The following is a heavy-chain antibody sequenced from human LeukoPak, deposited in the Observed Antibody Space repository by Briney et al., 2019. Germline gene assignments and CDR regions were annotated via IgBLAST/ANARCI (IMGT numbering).Heavy chain of an antibody. CDR2: ISGSGGST. Sequence: GGSLRLSCAASGFTLSSYAMSWVRQAPGKGLEWVSAISGSGGSTYYADSVKGRFTISRDNSKNTLYLQMNSLRAEDTAVYYCAKDQMITFGGVIVIAAFDYWGQGTLVTVSS. D-gene: IGHD3-16*02. V-gene: IGHV3-23*01. J-gene: IGHJ4*02. CDR3: AKDQMITFGGVIVIAAFDY. CDR1: GFTLSSYA.